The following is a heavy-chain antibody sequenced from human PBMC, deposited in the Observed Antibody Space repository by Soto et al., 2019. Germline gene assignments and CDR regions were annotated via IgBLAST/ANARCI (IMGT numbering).Heavy chain of an antibody. CDR2: ISYDGSNK. CDR1: GFTFSNYA. V-gene: IGHV3-30-3*01. Sequence: QVQLVESGGGVVQSGGSLRLSCAASGFTFSNYAMHWVRQAPGKGLEWVAVISYDGSNKYYADSVKGRFTISRDNSKNTLYLQMNSLRAEDTAVYYCARVYYFDYWGQGTLVTVSS. CDR3: ARVYYFDY. J-gene: IGHJ4*02.